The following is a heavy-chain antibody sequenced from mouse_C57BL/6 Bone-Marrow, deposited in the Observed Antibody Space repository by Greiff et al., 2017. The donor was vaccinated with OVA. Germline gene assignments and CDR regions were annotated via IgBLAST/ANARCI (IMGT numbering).Heavy chain of an antibody. Sequence: EVQLKQSGPELVKPGASVKIPCKASGYTFTDYNMDWVKQSHGKSLEWIGDINPNNGGTIYNQKFKGKATLTVDKSSSTAYMELRSLTSEDTAVYYCARRDYTWFAYWGQGTLVTVSA. CDR2: INPNNGGT. CDR3: ARRDYTWFAY. CDR1: GYTFTDYN. J-gene: IGHJ3*01. D-gene: IGHD2-4*01. V-gene: IGHV1-18*01.